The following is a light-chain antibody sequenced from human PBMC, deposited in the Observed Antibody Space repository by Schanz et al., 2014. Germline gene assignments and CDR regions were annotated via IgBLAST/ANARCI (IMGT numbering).Light chain of an antibody. J-gene: IGKJ1*01. V-gene: IGKV3-15*01. CDR1: QSISSY. CDR2: GAS. CDR3: QNYNSALWT. Sequence: EIVLTQSPGTLSLSPGERATLSCRASQSISSYLAWYQQKPGQAPRLLIYGASNRATGIATRFSGSGFGTEFTLTISGLQSEDVAMYYCQNYNSALWTFGQGTKVEIK.